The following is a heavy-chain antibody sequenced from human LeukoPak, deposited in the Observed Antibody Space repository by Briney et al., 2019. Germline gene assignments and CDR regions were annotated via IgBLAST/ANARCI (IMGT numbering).Heavy chain of an antibody. J-gene: IGHJ6*02. CDR3: ARDLVYCSSTSCYGGGCYGMDV. V-gene: IGHV3-7*04. CDR1: GFTFSSYW. D-gene: IGHD2-2*01. CDR2: IKQDGSEK. Sequence: GGCLRLSCAASGFTFSSYWMGWVRQAPGKGLEWVANIKQDGSEKYYVDSVKGRFTISRDNAKNSLYLQMNSLRAEDTAVYSRARDLVYCSSTSCYGGGCYGMDVWGQGTTVTVSS.